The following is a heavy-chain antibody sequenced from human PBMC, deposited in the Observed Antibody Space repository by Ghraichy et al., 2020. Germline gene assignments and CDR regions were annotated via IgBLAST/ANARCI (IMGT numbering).Heavy chain of an antibody. CDR3: ARVGITDCTGTTCEFDY. D-gene: IGHD2-8*02. Sequence: SQTLSLTCAISGDSVSSNSAVWNWLRQTPSRGLEWLGRTYYRSKWNNDYAVSVKGRITINPDTSKNQVSLQLNSVSPDDTAVYYCARVGITDCTGTTCEFDYWGQGTLVTVSS. V-gene: IGHV6-1*01. CDR1: GDSVSSNSAV. CDR2: TYYRSKWNN. J-gene: IGHJ4*02.